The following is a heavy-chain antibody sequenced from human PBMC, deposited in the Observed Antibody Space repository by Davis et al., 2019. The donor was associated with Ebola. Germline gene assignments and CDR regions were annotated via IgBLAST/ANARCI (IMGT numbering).Heavy chain of an antibody. D-gene: IGHD3-10*01. CDR1: GGSFSGYY. CDR3: ARARVIGSGSYYYYYYGMDV. J-gene: IGHJ6*02. Sequence: SETLSLTCAVSGGSFSGYYWSWIRQPPGKGLEWIGEINHSGSTNYNPSLKSRVTTSVDTSKNQVSLKLSSVTAADTAVYYCARARVIGSGSYYYYYYGMDVWGQGTTVTVSS. V-gene: IGHV4-34*01. CDR2: INHSGST.